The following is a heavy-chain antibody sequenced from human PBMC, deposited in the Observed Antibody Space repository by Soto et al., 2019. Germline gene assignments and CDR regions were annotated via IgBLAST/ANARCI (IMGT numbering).Heavy chain of an antibody. CDR2: ITYTGDTT. CDR1: GFDFSSYA. CDR3: AKDWPGTSSVTSDY. Sequence: DVYLLESGGTLVQPGGSLRLSCAASGFDFSSYAMTWVRQAPGKGLEWVSGITYTGDTTYYADSVKGRFTISRDNYRNTLYLQMNSLRADDTAMYFCAKDWPGTSSVTSDYWGREPWSPSPQ. V-gene: IGHV3-23*01. J-gene: IGHJ4*02. D-gene: IGHD4-17*01.